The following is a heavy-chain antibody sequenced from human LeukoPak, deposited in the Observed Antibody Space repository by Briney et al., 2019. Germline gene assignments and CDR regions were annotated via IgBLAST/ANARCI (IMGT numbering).Heavy chain of an antibody. Sequence: PGGSLRLSCAASGFTFSSYWMSWVRQAPGKGLEWVANIKQDGSEKYYVDSVKGRFTISRDNAKNSLFLQMNSLRAEDTAVYYCAKDWPPQCGASCLFDYWGQGTLVTISS. CDR3: AKDWPPQCGASCLFDY. D-gene: IGHD2-15*01. J-gene: IGHJ4*02. CDR2: IKQDGSEK. CDR1: GFTFSSYW. V-gene: IGHV3-7*01.